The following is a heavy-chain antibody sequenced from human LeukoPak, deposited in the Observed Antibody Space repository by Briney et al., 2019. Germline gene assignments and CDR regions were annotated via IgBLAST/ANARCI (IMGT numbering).Heavy chain of an antibody. V-gene: IGHV3-74*01. D-gene: IGHD2-15*01. J-gene: IGHJ4*02. Sequence: GGSLRLSCAASGFTFSSYWMHWVRQAPGKGLVWVSRINSDGSSTSYADSVKRRFTISRDNPKNSLYLQMNSLRAEDTAVYYCARDLLCSGGSCYSYWGQGNLVTVSS. CDR2: INSDGSST. CDR1: GFTFSSYW. CDR3: ARDLLCSGGSCYSY.